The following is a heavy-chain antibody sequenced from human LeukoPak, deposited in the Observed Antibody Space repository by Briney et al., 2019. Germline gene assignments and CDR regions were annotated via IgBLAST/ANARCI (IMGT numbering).Heavy chain of an antibody. CDR3: AYVEDSSGYYNYYYGMDV. CDR2: IIPILGIA. V-gene: IGHV1-69*04. J-gene: IGHJ6*02. CDR1: GGTFSSYA. Sequence: SVKVSCKASGGTFSSYAISWVRQAPGQGLEWMGRIIPILGIANYAQKFQGRVTITADKSTSTAYMELSSLRSEDTAVYYCAYVEDSSGYYNYYYGMDVWGQGTTVTVSS. D-gene: IGHD3-22*01.